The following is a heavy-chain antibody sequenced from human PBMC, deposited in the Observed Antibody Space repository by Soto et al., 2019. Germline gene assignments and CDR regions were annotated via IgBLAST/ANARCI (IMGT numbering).Heavy chain of an antibody. D-gene: IGHD3-22*01. J-gene: IGHJ4*02. CDR3: ARHRFNYYDDTVYYYFDY. Sequence: ASVKVSCKASCYSFTSYGISWVRQAPGQGPEWMGWISGHNGNTNHPQSLQGRVTMTTDTSRNTAYMELRSLRSDDTAVYYCARHRFNYYDDTVYYYFDYWGRGTLVTVSS. CDR1: CYSFTSYG. V-gene: IGHV1-18*04. CDR2: ISGHNGNT.